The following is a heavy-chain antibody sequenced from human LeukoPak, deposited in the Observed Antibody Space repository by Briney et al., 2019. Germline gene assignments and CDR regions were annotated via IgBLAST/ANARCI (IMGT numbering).Heavy chain of an antibody. J-gene: IGHJ3*02. CDR3: ARVIVGAHSGAFDI. Sequence: GGSLRLSCAASGFTFSSYSMNWVRQAPGKGLEWVSSISSSSSYIYYADSVKGRFTISRDNAKNSLYLQMNSLRAEDTAVYYCARVIVGAHSGAFDIWGQGTMVTVSS. CDR2: ISSSSSYI. CDR1: GFTFSSYS. V-gene: IGHV3-21*01. D-gene: IGHD1-26*01.